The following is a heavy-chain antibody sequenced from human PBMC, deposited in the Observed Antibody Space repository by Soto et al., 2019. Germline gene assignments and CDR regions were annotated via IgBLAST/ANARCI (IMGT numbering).Heavy chain of an antibody. D-gene: IGHD3-3*01. Sequence: LSLTCTVSVGSISTYYWNWIRQSPGKGLEWIGYIYRTGSTHYNPSLNSRVAISLDTSRNKFSLKLNSVTAADTAVYFCARQIGDDTFDSWGQGTIVTVS. V-gene: IGHV4-59*01. CDR2: IYRTGST. CDR1: VGSISTYY. CDR3: ARQIGDDTFDS. J-gene: IGHJ3*02.